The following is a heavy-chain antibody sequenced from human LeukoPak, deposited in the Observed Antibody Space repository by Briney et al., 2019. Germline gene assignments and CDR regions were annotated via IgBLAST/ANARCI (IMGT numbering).Heavy chain of an antibody. D-gene: IGHD3-10*01. CDR2: IYYSGST. J-gene: IGHJ4*02. Sequence: KPSETLSLTCTLSGGSISSYYWSWIRQPPGKGLEWIGYIYYSGSTNYNPSLKSRVTISVDTSKNQFSLKLSSVTAADTAVYYCARDGGGRYYYGSGSYYPFDYWGQGTLVTVSS. CDR3: ARDGGGRYYYGSGSYYPFDY. V-gene: IGHV4-59*01. CDR1: GGSISSYY.